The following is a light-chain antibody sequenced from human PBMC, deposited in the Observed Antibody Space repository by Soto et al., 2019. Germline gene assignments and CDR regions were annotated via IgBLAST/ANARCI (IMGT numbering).Light chain of an antibody. V-gene: IGKV3-15*01. CDR3: QQYNSWPYT. CDR1: QSVSSD. CDR2: GAS. Sequence: EIVMTQSPATLSVSPGERATLSCRASQSVSSDLAWYQQKPGQPPRLLIYGASTRATGIPARVSGDGSGTEFSLTISSLQSEDFAVYYYQQYNSWPYTFGQGTKLDIK. J-gene: IGKJ2*01.